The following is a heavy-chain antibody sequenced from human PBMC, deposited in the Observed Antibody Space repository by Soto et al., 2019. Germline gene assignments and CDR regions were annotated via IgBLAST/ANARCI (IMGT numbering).Heavy chain of an antibody. CDR2: ISSSGYI. V-gene: IGHV3-21*01. Sequence: EVQLVESGGGLVKPGGSLRLSCAASGFNFNSYTINWVRQAPGKRLEWLSSISSSGYIFSTDSVRGRFTISRDNAKNSVYLQITSLRAYETAVYFCARDCSGGSCYPGMDVWDRGTTVTVSS. CDR3: ARDCSGGSCYPGMDV. D-gene: IGHD2-15*01. CDR1: GFNFNSYT. J-gene: IGHJ6*02.